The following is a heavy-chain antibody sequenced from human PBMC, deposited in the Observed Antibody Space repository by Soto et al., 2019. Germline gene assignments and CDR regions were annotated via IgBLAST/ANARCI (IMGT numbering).Heavy chain of an antibody. CDR3: ARDGRSYYDFWSGPNWFDP. V-gene: IGHV3-33*01. CDR1: GFTFSSYG. CDR2: IWYDGSNK. D-gene: IGHD3-3*01. J-gene: IGHJ5*02. Sequence: QVQLVESGGGVVQPGRSLRLSCAASGFTFSSYGMHWVRQAPGKGLEWVAVIWYDGSNKYYADSVKGRFTISRDNSKNTLYLKMNSLRAEDTAVYYCARDGRSYYDFWSGPNWFDPWGQGTLVTVSS.